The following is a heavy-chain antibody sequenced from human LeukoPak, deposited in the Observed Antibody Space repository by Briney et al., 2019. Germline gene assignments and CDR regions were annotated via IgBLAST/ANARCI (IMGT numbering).Heavy chain of an antibody. CDR2: INSDGSST. D-gene: IGHD1-26*01. CDR1: GFTFSSYW. J-gene: IGHJ6*03. CDR3: AREVGATTGSLYYYYMDV. V-gene: IGHV3-74*01. Sequence: GGSLRLSCAASGFTFSSYWMHWVHQAPGKGLVWVSRINSDGSSTSYADPVKGRFTISRDNAKNTLYLQMNSLRAEDTAVYYCAREVGATTGSLYYYYMDVWGKGTTVTISS.